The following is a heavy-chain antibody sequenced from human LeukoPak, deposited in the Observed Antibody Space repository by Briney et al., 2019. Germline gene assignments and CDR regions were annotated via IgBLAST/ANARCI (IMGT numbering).Heavy chain of an antibody. Sequence: SETLSLTCIVSGGSISGYYWSWIRQPPGRGLEYIGHIYYSGNTDYNPSLKSRVTISVDTSKNQFSLKLNSVTAADTAVYFCARWYCSTATGTIACYYLDYWGQGTLVTVSS. D-gene: IGHD2-21*02. J-gene: IGHJ4*02. CDR2: IYYSGNT. CDR1: GGSISGYY. CDR3: ARWYCSTATGTIACYYLDY. V-gene: IGHV4-59*01.